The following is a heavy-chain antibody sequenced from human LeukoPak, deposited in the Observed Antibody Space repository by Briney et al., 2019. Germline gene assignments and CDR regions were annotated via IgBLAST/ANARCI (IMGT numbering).Heavy chain of an antibody. D-gene: IGHD3-22*01. V-gene: IGHV1-2*02. J-gene: IGHJ5*02. CDR3: ARDLAGYYYDSTFLFDP. CDR2: INPNSGGT. Sequence: ASVKVSCKASGYTFTGYYMQWVRQAPGQGLEWMGWINPNSGGTNYAQKFQGRVTMTRDTSISTAYMELSRLRSDDTAVYYCARDLAGYYYDSTFLFDPWGQGTLVTVSS. CDR1: GYTFTGYY.